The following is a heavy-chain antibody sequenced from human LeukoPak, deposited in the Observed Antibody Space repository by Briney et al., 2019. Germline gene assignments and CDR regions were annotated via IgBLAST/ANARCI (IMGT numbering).Heavy chain of an antibody. D-gene: IGHD3-16*02. J-gene: IGHJ4*02. CDR1: GYTFTSYG. Sequence: ASVKVSCKASGYTFTSYGISWVRQAPGQGLEWMGWISAYNGNTNYAQKLQGRVTMTTDTSTSTAYMELRSLRSDDTAVYYCARDLYNYVWGSYRYTPPFDYWGQGTLVTVS. CDR3: ARDLYNYVWGSYRYTPPFDY. V-gene: IGHV1-18*01. CDR2: ISAYNGNT.